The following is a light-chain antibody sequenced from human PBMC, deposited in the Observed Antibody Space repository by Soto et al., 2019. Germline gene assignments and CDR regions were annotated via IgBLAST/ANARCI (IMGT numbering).Light chain of an antibody. CDR1: QSVSSNY. CDR3: QQYGSSPPVT. J-gene: IGKJ4*01. Sequence: EIVLTQSPGTLSLSPGERATLSCRASQSVSSNYLAWYQQKPGQAPRLLIYSASTRATGIPDRFSGSESGTDFTLNISRLEPEDFAVYYCQQYGSSPPVTFGGGTKVEIK. CDR2: SAS. V-gene: IGKV3-20*01.